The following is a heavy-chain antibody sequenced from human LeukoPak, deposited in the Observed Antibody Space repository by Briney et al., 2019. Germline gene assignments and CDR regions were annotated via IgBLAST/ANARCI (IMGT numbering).Heavy chain of an antibody. V-gene: IGHV3-7*01. Sequence: GGSLRLSCGASGFAFSSYWMTWLRQAPGKGLEFVADIEPAGSATYYADSVKGRFTISRDNTKNLLYLQMNSLTAEDSAVYHCGRFGYVSAVDPWGQGALVTVSS. CDR2: IEPAGSAT. CDR3: GRFGYVSAVDP. D-gene: IGHD2-15*01. CDR1: GFAFSSYW. J-gene: IGHJ5*02.